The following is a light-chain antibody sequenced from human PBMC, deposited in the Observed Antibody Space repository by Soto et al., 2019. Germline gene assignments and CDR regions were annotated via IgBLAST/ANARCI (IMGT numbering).Light chain of an antibody. CDR1: SSNIGSNT. Sequence: QAVVTQPPSASGTPGQSVTISCSGSSSNIGSNTVNWYQQLPGTAPKLVIYTNNQRPSGVPDRFSGSKSGTSASLAISGLQYEDEADYYCAAWDDSPDGLGVFGGGTKLTVL. J-gene: IGLJ3*02. V-gene: IGLV1-44*01. CDR3: AAWDDSPDGLGV. CDR2: TNN.